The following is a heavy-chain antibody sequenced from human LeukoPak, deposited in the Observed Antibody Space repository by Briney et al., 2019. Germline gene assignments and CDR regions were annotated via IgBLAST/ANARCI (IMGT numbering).Heavy chain of an antibody. CDR3: ARGLGGSASYPDAFDI. CDR2: MYYSGST. J-gene: IGHJ3*02. D-gene: IGHD3-10*01. CDR1: GGSISSHF. V-gene: IGHV4-59*11. Sequence: SETLSLTCTVSGGSISSHFWTWIRQPPGKGLEWIGHMYYSGSTNYNPSLRSRVTISVDTSKNQFSLKLTSVTAADTAVYYCARGLGGSASYPDAFDIWGRGTMVTVSS.